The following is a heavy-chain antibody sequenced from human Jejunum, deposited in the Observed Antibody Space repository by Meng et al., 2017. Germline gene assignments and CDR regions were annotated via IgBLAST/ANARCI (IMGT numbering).Heavy chain of an antibody. Sequence: QVQRQVSGPGWLRPSVNRSLTWSVSGGSISTSVWLSWVRQPPGKGLEWIGEIHHSGSTNYNPSLKSRVTISVDKSKNQFSLKLNSVTAADTAVYYCAREWSGSYRHFDYWGQGTLVTVSS. J-gene: IGHJ4*02. V-gene: IGHV4-4*02. D-gene: IGHD1-26*01. CDR1: GGSISTSVW. CDR2: IHHSGST. CDR3: AREWSGSYRHFDY.